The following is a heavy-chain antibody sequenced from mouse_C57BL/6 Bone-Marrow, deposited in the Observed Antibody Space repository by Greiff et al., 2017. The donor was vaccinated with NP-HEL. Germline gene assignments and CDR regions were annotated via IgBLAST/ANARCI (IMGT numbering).Heavy chain of an antibody. J-gene: IGHJ1*03. D-gene: IGHD1-1*01. V-gene: IGHV2-5*01. CDR2: IWRGGST. Sequence: VMLVESGPGLVQPSQSLSITCTVSGFSLTSYGVHWVRQSPGKGLEWLGVIWRGGSTDYNAAFMSRLSITKDNSKSQVFFKMNSLQADDTAIYYCATSYGSSYGYFDVWGTGTTVTVSS. CDR3: ATSYGSSYGYFDV. CDR1: GFSLTSYG.